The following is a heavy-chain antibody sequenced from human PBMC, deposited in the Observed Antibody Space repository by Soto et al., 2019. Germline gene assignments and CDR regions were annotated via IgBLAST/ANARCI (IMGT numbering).Heavy chain of an antibody. CDR2: IYYSGST. D-gene: IGHD6-13*01. V-gene: IGHV4-59*01. CDR3: ARGGGIAAAQGHWFDP. J-gene: IGHJ5*02. CDR1: GGSISSYY. Sequence: SETLSLTCTVSGGSISSYYWSWIRQPPGKGLEWIGYIYYSGSTNYNPSLKSRVTISVDTSKNQFSLKLSSVTAADTAVYYCARGGGIAAAQGHWFDPWGQGTLVTVSS.